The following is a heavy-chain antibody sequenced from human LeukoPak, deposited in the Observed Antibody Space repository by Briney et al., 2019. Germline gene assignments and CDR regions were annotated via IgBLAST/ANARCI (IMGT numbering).Heavy chain of an antibody. CDR1: GGSISSSNW. CDR2: IYHSGST. Sequence: PSGTLSLTCAVSGGSISSSNWWSWVRQPPGKGLEWIGEIYHSGSTNYNPSLKSRVTISVDKSKNQFSLKQSSVTAADTAVYYCAREYDSSGLYYFDYWGQGTLVTVSS. CDR3: AREYDSSGLYYFDY. V-gene: IGHV4-4*02. D-gene: IGHD3-22*01. J-gene: IGHJ4*02.